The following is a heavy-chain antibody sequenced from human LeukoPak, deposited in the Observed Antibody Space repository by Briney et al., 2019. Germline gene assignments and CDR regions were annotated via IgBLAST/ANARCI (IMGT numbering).Heavy chain of an antibody. CDR2: TYYRSKWYN. CDR3: AREGSEGCLFDY. J-gene: IGHJ4*02. Sequence: SQTLSLTCAISGDSVSSSSAAWSWIRQSPSRGLEWLGRTYYRSKWYNDYTVSVKSRITINPDTSKNQFSLQLNSMTPEDTAVYYCAREGSEGCLFDYWGQGTLVTVSA. D-gene: IGHD3-16*01. CDR1: GDSVSSSSAA. V-gene: IGHV6-1*01.